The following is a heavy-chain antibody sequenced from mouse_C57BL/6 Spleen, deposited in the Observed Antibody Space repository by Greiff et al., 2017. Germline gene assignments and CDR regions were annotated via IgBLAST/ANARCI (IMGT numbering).Heavy chain of an antibody. V-gene: IGHV14-4*01. Sequence: EVQLQQSGAELVRPGASVKLSCTASGFNIKDDYMHWVKQRPEQGLEWIGWIDPENGDTEYASKFQGKATITADTSSNTAYLQLSSLTSEDTAVYYCTTWHYSNSEAYWGQGTLVTVSA. CDR3: TTWHYSNSEAY. D-gene: IGHD2-5*01. CDR1: GFNIKDDY. CDR2: IDPENGDT. J-gene: IGHJ3*01.